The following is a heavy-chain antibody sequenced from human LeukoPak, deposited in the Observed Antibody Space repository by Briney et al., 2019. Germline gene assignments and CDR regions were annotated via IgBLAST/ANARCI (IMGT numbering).Heavy chain of an antibody. J-gene: IGHJ5*02. CDR3: AKATFQLVPEDNWFDP. D-gene: IGHD6-13*01. V-gene: IGHV3-23*01. CDR1: GFTFSSYA. Sequence: GGSLRLSCAAPGFTFSSYAMSWVRQAPGKGLEWVSAISGSGGSTYYAYSVKGRFTISRDNSKDTLYLQMNSLRAEDTAVYYCAKATFQLVPEDNWFDPWGQGTLVTVSS. CDR2: ISGSGGST.